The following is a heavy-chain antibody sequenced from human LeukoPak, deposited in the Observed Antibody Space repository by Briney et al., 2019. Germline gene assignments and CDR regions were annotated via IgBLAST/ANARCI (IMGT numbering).Heavy chain of an antibody. CDR1: GGSISSSSYY. CDR2: IYYSGST. J-gene: IGHJ4*02. CDR3: ARHTRIAVDSDY. V-gene: IGHV4-39*01. Sequence: SETLSLTCTVSGGSISSSSYYWGWIRQPPGKGLEWIGSIYYSGSTYYNPSLKSRVTISVDTSKNQFSLKLSSVTAADTAVYYCARHTRIAVDSDYWGQGTLVTVSS. D-gene: IGHD6-19*01.